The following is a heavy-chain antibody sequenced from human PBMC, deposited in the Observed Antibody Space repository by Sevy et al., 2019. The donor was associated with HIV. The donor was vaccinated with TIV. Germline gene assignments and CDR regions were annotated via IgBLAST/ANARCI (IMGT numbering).Heavy chain of an antibody. V-gene: IGHV3-33*01. D-gene: IGHD3-22*01. CDR1: GFTFSRYA. CDR2: IWYDGSKQ. CDR3: AREDYNDSSGPYWLDP. J-gene: IGHJ5*02. Sequence: GGSLRLSCAASGFTFSRYAMQWVRQDPGKGLEWVAVIWYDGSKQYYVDSVKGRFTISRDNSKNILYLQMNSLRVEDTALYYCAREDYNDSSGPYWLDPWGQGTLVTVSS.